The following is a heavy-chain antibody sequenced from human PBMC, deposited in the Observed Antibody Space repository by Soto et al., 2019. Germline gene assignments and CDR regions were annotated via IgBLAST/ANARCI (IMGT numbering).Heavy chain of an antibody. CDR2: INPSGGST. D-gene: IGHD1-26*01. J-gene: IGHJ6*02. Sequence: ASVKVSCKASGYTFTSYYMHWVRQAPGQGLEWMGIINPSGGSTSYAQKFQGRVTMTRDTSTSTVYMELSSLRSEDTAVYYCARDEIATMDGVYYYYGMDVWGQGTTVTVSS. CDR1: GYTFTSYY. CDR3: ARDEIATMDGVYYYYGMDV. V-gene: IGHV1-46*01.